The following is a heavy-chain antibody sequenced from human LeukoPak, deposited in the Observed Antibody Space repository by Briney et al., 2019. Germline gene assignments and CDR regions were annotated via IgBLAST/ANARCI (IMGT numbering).Heavy chain of an antibody. CDR3: ARAAQYYDFWSGQLPDY. V-gene: IGHV4-39*07. J-gene: IGHJ4*02. D-gene: IGHD3-3*01. CDR2: IYYSGST. Sequence: SETLSLTCTASGGSISSSSYYWGWIRQPPGKGLEWIGSIYYSGSTYYNPSLKSRVTISVDTSKNQFSLKLSSVTAADTAVYYCARAAQYYDFWSGQLPDYWGQGTLVTVSS. CDR1: GGSISSSSYY.